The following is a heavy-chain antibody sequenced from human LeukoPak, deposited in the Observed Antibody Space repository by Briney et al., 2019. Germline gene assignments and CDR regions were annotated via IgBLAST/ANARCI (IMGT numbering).Heavy chain of an antibody. Sequence: GGSLRLSCAASGFTFRDSYMSWIRQAPGKGLEWISYITSSDTKYYADSVKGRFNISRDNVKNSLFLQMNSLRAEDTAIYYCARLHSLAGAGTYDYWGQGTLVTVSS. CDR2: ITSSDTK. V-gene: IGHV3-11*04. CDR3: ARLHSLAGAGTYDY. CDR1: GFTFRDSY. J-gene: IGHJ4*02. D-gene: IGHD6-13*01.